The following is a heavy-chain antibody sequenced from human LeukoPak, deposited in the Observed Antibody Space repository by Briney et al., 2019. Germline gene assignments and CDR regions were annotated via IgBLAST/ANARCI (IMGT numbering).Heavy chain of an antibody. J-gene: IGHJ4*02. CDR3: AREVGATPSFDY. CDR2: ISAGSRHI. D-gene: IGHD1-26*01. CDR1: GFTFSIYT. V-gene: IGHV3-21*01. Sequence: GGSLRLSCEASGFTFSIYTMNWVRQAPGKGLEWVSIISAGSRHIYYADSVRGRFTISRDDAKNSLYLQMNTLRAEDTAVYYCAREVGATPSFDYWGQGTLVTVSS.